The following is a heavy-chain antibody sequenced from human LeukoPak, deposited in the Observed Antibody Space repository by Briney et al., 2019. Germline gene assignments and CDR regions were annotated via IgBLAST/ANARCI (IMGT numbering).Heavy chain of an antibody. CDR2: IGYDGNNK. J-gene: IGHJ6*03. D-gene: IGHD5/OR15-5a*01. CDR3: AKGPKQLLVRRSVWSYMDV. CDR1: GFTFSSYG. V-gene: IGHV3-30*02. Sequence: GGSLRLSCAASGFTFSSYGMSWVRQAPGKGLEWVAFIGYDGNNKYYPDSVKGRFTISRDISKNTLYLQMNSLRAEDTAVYYCAKGPKQLLVRRSVWSYMDVWGKGTTVTVS.